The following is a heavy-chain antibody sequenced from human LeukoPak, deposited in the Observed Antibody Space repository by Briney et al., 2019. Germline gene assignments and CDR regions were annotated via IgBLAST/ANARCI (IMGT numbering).Heavy chain of an antibody. CDR1: GFTFSSYA. Sequence: GGALRLSCVASGFTFSSYAMSWVRHAPGKGLEWVSAISGSGGSTYYADSVKGRFTISRDNSKNTLCLQMNSLRAEDTAVYYCAKPDTAIVRGFDYWGQGTLVTVSS. V-gene: IGHV3-23*01. CDR2: ISGSGGST. CDR3: AKPDTAIVRGFDY. D-gene: IGHD5-18*01. J-gene: IGHJ4*02.